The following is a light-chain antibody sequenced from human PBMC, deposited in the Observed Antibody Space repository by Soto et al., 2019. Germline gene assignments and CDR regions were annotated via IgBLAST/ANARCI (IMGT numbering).Light chain of an antibody. CDR2: AAS. CDR1: QHIMND. J-gene: IGKJ4*01. CDR3: HKYNSLPPT. V-gene: IGKV1-27*01. Sequence: DFPLAQSPSSLSPSVGDRVTITCRASQHIMNDLAWYQQKPGKPPRLLISAASTLQSGVPSRFSASGFGTEFTLTNSSLQPEDAATYYCHKYNSLPPTFGGGTKVDIK.